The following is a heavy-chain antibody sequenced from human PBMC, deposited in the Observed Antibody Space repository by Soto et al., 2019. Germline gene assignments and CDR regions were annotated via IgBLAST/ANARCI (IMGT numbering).Heavy chain of an antibody. J-gene: IGHJ6*02. D-gene: IGHD3-22*01. Sequence: ASVKVSCKASGGTFSSYAISWVRQAPGQGLEWMGGIIPIFGTANYAQKFQGRVTITADESTSTAYMELSSLRSEDTAVYYCAGPSLSSAGYSYGMDVWGQGTKVTVSS. V-gene: IGHV1-69*13. CDR2: IIPIFGTA. CDR1: GGTFSSYA. CDR3: AGPSLSSAGYSYGMDV.